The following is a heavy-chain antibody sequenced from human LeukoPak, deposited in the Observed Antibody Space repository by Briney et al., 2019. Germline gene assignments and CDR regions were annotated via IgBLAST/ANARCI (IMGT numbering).Heavy chain of an antibody. CDR1: GFTFSSYG. CDR3: AKDLRGYHYPLDY. D-gene: IGHD3-16*01. V-gene: IGHV3-30*02. Sequence: HPGGSLRLSCAASGFTFSSYGMHWVRQAPGKGLEGVAFIRYDGNNKYYAGSVKGRFTISRDNSKNTLYLQMNSLRAEDTAVYYCAKDLRGYHYPLDYWGQGTLVTVSS. J-gene: IGHJ4*02. CDR2: IRYDGNNK.